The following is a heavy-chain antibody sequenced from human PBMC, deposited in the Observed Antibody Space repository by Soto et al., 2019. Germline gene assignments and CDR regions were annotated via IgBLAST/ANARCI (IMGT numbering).Heavy chain of an antibody. D-gene: IGHD6-19*01. J-gene: IGHJ4*02. CDR1: GFTFSDYA. Sequence: VQLVESGGGVVQPGRSLRVSCAASGFTFSDYAMHWVRQAPGKGLEWVAVVSDDGRNTHYADSVKGRFTISRDSSKSTVSLEMTSLRAEDTAVYYCAEGWRQWLVRSDFNYWGQGALVTVSS. CDR3: AEGWRQWLVRSDFNY. V-gene: IGHV3-30*03. CDR2: VSDDGRNT.